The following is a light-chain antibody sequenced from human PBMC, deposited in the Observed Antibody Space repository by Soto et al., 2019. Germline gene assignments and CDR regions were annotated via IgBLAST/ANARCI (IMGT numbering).Light chain of an antibody. Sequence: VLTQSPGTLSLSPGERATLSCRASQSVSSSYLAWYQQKPGQAPRLLIYNASSRATGIPDRFSGSGSGTDFTLTISRLEPEDFAVYYCQQGITFGQGARLEI. J-gene: IGKJ5*01. CDR1: QSVSSSY. CDR2: NAS. V-gene: IGKV3D-20*02. CDR3: QQGIT.